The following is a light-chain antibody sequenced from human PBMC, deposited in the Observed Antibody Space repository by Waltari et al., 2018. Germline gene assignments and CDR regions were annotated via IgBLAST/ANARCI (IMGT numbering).Light chain of an antibody. CDR3: ASWDESLSGFVV. Sequence: QSGLTQPPSASGTPGQRVIIPCSGSTSNLARNYVYLYQHLPGAAPKLLIYRNDQRPSGVPDRFSGSKSGASASLAISGLRSEDEAHYFCASWDESLSGFVVFGGGTKLTVL. V-gene: IGLV1-47*01. J-gene: IGLJ2*01. CDR1: TSNLARNY. CDR2: RND.